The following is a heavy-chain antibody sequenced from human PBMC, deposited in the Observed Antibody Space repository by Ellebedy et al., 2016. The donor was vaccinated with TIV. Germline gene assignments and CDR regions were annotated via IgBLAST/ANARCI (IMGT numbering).Heavy chain of an antibody. D-gene: IGHD5-12*01. CDR2: IKQDGSEK. V-gene: IGHV3-7*03. CDR3: ARGGYGRPFDC. J-gene: IGHJ4*02. CDR1: GFTFSNYW. Sequence: GGSLRLSCAASGFTFSNYWMKWVRQAPGKGLGWVANIKQDGSEKYYVDSVKCRFTISRDNAKNSLFLQMNSLRVEDTAVYFCARGGYGRPFDCWGQGTLVTVSS.